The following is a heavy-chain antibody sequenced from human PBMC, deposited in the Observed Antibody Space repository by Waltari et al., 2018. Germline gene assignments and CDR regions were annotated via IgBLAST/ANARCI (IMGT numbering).Heavy chain of an antibody. CDR3: ARDLFGIEYSSPVDY. CDR2: IKQDGSEK. Sequence: VQLQQWGAGLLKPSETLSLTCAVYGGSFSGYYWSWIRQPPGKGLEGLANIKQDGSEKYYVDSVKGRFTISRDNAKNSLYLQMNSLRAEDTAVYYCARDLFGIEYSSPVDYWGQGTLVTVSS. CDR1: GGSFSGYY. V-gene: IGHV3-7*01. D-gene: IGHD6-6*01. J-gene: IGHJ4*02.